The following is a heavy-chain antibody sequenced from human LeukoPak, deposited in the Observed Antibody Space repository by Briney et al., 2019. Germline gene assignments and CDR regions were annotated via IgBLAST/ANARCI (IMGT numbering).Heavy chain of an antibody. Sequence: GGSLRLSCAASGFSFSNYWMTWVRQAPGKGLEWVASMNEDGSQKNYGDSVKGRFTISRDNAENSLYLQMNVLRVEDTAVYYCARDLPRGSNHLDYWGQGTLVTVSA. D-gene: IGHD3-10*01. CDR2: MNEDGSQK. CDR1: GFSFSNYW. J-gene: IGHJ4*02. V-gene: IGHV3-7*01. CDR3: ARDLPRGSNHLDY.